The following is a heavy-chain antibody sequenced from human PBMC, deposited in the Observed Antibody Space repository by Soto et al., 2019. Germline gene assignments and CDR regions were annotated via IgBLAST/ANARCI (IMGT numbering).Heavy chain of an antibody. CDR3: ARGGSRYWYFDL. V-gene: IGHV1-3*01. CDR2: INAGNGNT. CDR1: GYTFTSYA. Sequence: QVQLVQSGAEVKKPGASVKVSCKASGYTFTSYAMHWVRQAPGKRREWMGWINAGNGNTKYSQKFQGRVTITRDTYASTAYMELSSLRSEDTAVYYCARGGSRYWYFDLWGRGTLVTVSS. J-gene: IGHJ2*01. D-gene: IGHD1-26*01.